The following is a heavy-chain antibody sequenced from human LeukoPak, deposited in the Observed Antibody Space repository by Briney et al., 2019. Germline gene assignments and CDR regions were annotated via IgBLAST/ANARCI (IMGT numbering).Heavy chain of an antibody. V-gene: IGHV3-30*18. CDR2: ISYDGSNK. D-gene: IGHD1-26*01. CDR1: GFTFSSYG. J-gene: IGHJ5*02. CDR3: AKGAKRVVGATTHWIDP. Sequence: GGSLRLSCAASGFTFSSYGMHWVRQAPGKGLEWVAVISYDGSNKKYADSVKGRFTISRDNSKNTLYLQMNSLRAEDTAVYYCAKGAKRVVGATTHWIDPWGQGTLVTVSS.